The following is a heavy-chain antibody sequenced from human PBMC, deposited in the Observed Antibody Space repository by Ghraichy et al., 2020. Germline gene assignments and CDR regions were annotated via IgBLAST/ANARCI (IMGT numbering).Heavy chain of an antibody. D-gene: IGHD2/OR15-2a*01. CDR2: FSDTGTT. CDR1: GASLSSAY. J-gene: IGHJ6*03. CDR3: ARDEYSNTGGYFYYMNV. V-gene: IGHV4-59*01. Sequence: SETPSLTCTVSGASLSSAYWSWIRQSPGKRLEWIGYFSDTGTTNYNPSLQSRVSISADTSKNQFSLKLISVTAADSAVYYCARDEYSNTGGYFYYMNVWGKGTTVTVSS.